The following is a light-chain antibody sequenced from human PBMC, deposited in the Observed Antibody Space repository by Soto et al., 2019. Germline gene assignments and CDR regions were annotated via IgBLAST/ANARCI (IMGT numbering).Light chain of an antibody. V-gene: IGKV1-27*01. CDR2: AAS. CDR1: QGISNY. Sequence: DIQMTQSPSSLSASVGDTVTITCRASQGISNYLAWYQQQPGQVPNLLIYAASTLQSGVPSRFSGRGSGTGFTLPISRLRPEDVSTYYCQKYNNAPRTFGQGTQVEI. CDR3: QKYNNAPRT. J-gene: IGKJ1*01.